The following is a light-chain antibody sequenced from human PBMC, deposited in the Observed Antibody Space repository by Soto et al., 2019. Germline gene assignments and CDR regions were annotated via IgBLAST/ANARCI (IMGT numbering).Light chain of an antibody. J-gene: IGLJ2*01. CDR2: EVN. CDR1: SSDVGDYNY. Sequence: QSALTQPASVSGSPGQSITISCTGSSSDVGDYNYVSWYQQHPGKAPKLMIYEVNNRPSGVSDRFSGSKSGNTASLTISGLQAEVEADYYCSSYTSSNTLLFGGGTKLTVL. V-gene: IGLV2-14*01. CDR3: SSYTSSNTLL.